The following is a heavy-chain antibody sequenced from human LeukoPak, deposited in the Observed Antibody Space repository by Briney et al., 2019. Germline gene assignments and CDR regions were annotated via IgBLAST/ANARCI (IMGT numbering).Heavy chain of an antibody. J-gene: IGHJ5*02. CDR2: IYFSGST. D-gene: IGHD1-1*01. CDR3: ARVPGGALNWFDP. CDR1: GGSISSSSYY. Sequence: SETLSLTCTVSGGSISSSSYYWGWIRQPPGKDLEWIGSIYFSGSTYYNPSLKSRVTISVDTSKNQFSLKLSSVTAADTAVYFCARVPGGALNWFDPWGQGTLVTVSS. V-gene: IGHV4-39*01.